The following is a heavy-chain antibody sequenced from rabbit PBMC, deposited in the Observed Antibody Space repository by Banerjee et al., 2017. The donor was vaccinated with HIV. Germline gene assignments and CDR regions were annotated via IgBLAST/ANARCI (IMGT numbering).Heavy chain of an antibody. Sequence: QEQLEESGGGLVQPEESLTLTCKASGIDFSSYYYMCWVRQAPGKGLEWIGCIVTGDGRTYYASWAKGRFTISKTSSTTVTLQLNSLTAADTATYFCARDIRSGPYYLNLWGPGTLVTVS. CDR2: IVTGDGRT. D-gene: IGHD1-1*01. J-gene: IGHJ4*01. V-gene: IGHV1S45*01. CDR3: ARDIRSGPYYLNL. CDR1: GIDFSSYYY.